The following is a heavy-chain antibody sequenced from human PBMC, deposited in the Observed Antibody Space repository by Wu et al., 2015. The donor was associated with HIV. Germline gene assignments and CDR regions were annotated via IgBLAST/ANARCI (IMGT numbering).Heavy chain of an antibody. D-gene: IGHD1-1*01. V-gene: IGHV1-69*05. J-gene: IGHJ3*01. CDR2: IIPMFGTA. Sequence: QVHLVQSGAEVKQPGSSVKVSCQASGGPFSDHAVSWVRQAPGQGLEWVGGIIPMFGTANYAQRLQGRVTIPTDESTTTAFMELSSLRFEDTAVYYCALTTLPYNWNDSDLWTFDLWGQGTMVTVS. CDR1: GGPFSDHA. CDR3: ALTTLPYNWNDSDLWTFDL.